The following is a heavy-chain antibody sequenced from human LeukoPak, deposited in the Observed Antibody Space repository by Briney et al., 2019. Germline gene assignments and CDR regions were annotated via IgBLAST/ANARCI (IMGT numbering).Heavy chain of an antibody. CDR1: GGSISSGSDY. CDR2: VYYSGST. J-gene: IGHJ4*02. V-gene: IGHV4-39*07. CDR3: ARVSGYDWESFYDY. Sequence: SETLSLTCTVSGGSISSGSDYWGWIRQPPGKGLEWIGSVYYSGSTHYNPSLKSRVTISVDTSKNQFSLKLSSVTAADTAMYYCARVSGYDWESFYDYWGQGTLVTVSS. D-gene: IGHD5-12*01.